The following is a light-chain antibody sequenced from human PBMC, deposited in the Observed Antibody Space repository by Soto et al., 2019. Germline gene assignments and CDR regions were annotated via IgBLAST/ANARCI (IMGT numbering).Light chain of an antibody. CDR2: STN. Sequence: QTVVTQEPSFSVSPGGTVTLTCGLSSGSVSTSYYPSWYQQTPGQAPRTLIYSTNTRSSGVPDRFSGSILGNKAALTITGAQADDESDYYCVLYMGSGLWVFGGGTKLPVL. J-gene: IGLJ3*02. V-gene: IGLV8-61*01. CDR1: SGSVSTSYY. CDR3: VLYMGSGLWV.